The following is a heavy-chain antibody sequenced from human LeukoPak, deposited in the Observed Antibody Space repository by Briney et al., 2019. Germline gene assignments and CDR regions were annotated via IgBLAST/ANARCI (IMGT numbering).Heavy chain of an antibody. CDR1: GFTSGDYA. CDR2: IRSKAYGGTT. Sequence: PGGSLRLSCTASGFTSGDYAMSWVRQAPGKGLEWVGFIRSKAYGGTTEYAASVKGRFTISRDDSKSIAYLQMNSLKTEDTAVYYCTRDPLYYYDSSGYYYGWFDPWGQGTLVTVSS. J-gene: IGHJ5*02. D-gene: IGHD3-22*01. CDR3: TRDPLYYYDSSGYYYGWFDP. V-gene: IGHV3-49*04.